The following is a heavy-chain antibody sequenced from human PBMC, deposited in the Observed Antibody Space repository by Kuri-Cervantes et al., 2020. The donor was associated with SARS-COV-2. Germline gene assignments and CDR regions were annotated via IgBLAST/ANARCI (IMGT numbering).Heavy chain of an antibody. V-gene: IGHV5-51*01. Sequence: KVSCKHSGNSFTTYWIGWVRQMPGNGLELMGIIYPGDSNTKYSPSFQGHVTMSSDKSLRTAYLQWSSLKASDTAMYYCAGSGIAAAGTGPDYWGQGTLVTVSS. D-gene: IGHD6-13*01. CDR1: GNSFTTYW. CDR3: AGSGIAAAGTGPDY. J-gene: IGHJ4*02. CDR2: IYPGDSNT.